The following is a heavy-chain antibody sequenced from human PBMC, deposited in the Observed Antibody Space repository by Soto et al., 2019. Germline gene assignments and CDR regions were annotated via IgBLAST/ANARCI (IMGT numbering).Heavy chain of an antibody. CDR1: GFTFSSYT. Sequence: EVRLVESGGGLVKPGGSLRLSCAASGFTFSSYTMNWVRQAPGKGLECVSSISSSSTSVYYADSVKGGFTISRDNAENSLYRQMNSLRAEDTAVYYCASGPYFEILTGYFAPWGQGTLVTVSS. CDR3: ASGPYFEILTGYFAP. V-gene: IGHV3-21*01. D-gene: IGHD3-9*01. J-gene: IGHJ5*02. CDR2: ISSSSTSV.